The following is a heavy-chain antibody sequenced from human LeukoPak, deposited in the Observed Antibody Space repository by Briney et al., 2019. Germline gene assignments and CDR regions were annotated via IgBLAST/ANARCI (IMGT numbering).Heavy chain of an antibody. V-gene: IGHV5-51*01. CDR1: GYSFTSYW. Sequence: GESLKISCKGSGYSFTSYWIGWVRQVPGKGLEWMGIIYPGDSDTRYSPSFQGQVTISADKSISTAYLQWSSLKASDTAMYYCARRRRSGSYEYYFDYWGQGTLVTVSS. CDR3: ARRRRSGSYEYYFDY. D-gene: IGHD1-26*01. J-gene: IGHJ4*02. CDR2: IYPGDSDT.